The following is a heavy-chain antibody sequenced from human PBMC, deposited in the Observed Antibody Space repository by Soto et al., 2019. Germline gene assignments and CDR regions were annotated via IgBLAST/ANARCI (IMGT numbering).Heavy chain of an antibody. J-gene: IGHJ3*02. CDR2: IYYSGST. D-gene: IGHD3-10*01. Sequence: QLQLQESGPGLVKPSETLSLTCTVSGGSISSSSYYWGWIRQPPGKGLEWIGSIYYSGSTYYNPSLKSRVTISVDTSKNQFSLKLSSVTAADTAVYYCARRGSGTVGRAFDIWGQGTMVTVSS. CDR3: ARRGSGTVGRAFDI. V-gene: IGHV4-39*01. CDR1: GGSISSSSYY.